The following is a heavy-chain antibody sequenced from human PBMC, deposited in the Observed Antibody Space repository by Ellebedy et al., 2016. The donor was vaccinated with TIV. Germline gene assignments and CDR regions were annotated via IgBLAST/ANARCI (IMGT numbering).Heavy chain of an antibody. D-gene: IGHD3-10*01. CDR3: ARRNQDYFGSGRYLGD. V-gene: IGHV4-39*01. CDR1: AGSISSSSYY. J-gene: IGHJ4*02. CDR2: IYYRGSP. Sequence: MPSETLSLTCSVSAGSISSSSYYWGWIRQHPGKGLEWVGNIYYRGSPSSPPSLSSRVTISIDTSMDQFSLRLSSVTAADSAGYYCARRNQDYFGSGRYLGDWGQGKLVIVSS.